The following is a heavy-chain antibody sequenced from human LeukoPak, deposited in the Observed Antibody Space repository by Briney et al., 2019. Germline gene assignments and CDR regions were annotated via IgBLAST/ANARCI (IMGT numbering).Heavy chain of an antibody. CDR3: AKVQDIVVVTAILINDY. CDR1: GFIFSSYG. V-gene: IGHV3-30*02. J-gene: IGHJ4*02. D-gene: IGHD2-21*02. CDR2: IRYDGSNT. Sequence: GGSLRLSCAASGFIFSSYGMHWVRQAPGKGLEWVAFIRYDGSNTYYADSVKGRFTISRDNSKDTLYLQMNSLRGEDTAVYYCAKVQDIVVVTAILINDYWGQGTLVTVSS.